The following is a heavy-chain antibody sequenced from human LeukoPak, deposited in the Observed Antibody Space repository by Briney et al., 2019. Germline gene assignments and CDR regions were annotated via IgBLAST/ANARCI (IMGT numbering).Heavy chain of an antibody. J-gene: IGHJ4*02. Sequence: ASVKVSCKASGGTFSSYAISWVRQAPGQGLEWMGWISAYNGNTNYAQKLQGRVTMTTDTSTSTAYMELRSLRSDDTAVYYCARRRSGRDGYNFDYWGQGTLVTVSS. CDR1: GGTFSSYA. D-gene: IGHD5-24*01. CDR3: ARRRSGRDGYNFDY. CDR2: ISAYNGNT. V-gene: IGHV1-18*01.